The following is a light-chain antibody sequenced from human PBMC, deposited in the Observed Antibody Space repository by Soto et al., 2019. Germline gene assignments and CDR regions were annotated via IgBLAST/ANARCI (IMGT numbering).Light chain of an antibody. Sequence: QSALTQPASVSGSPGQSITISCTGTSSDVGGYNHVSWYQHHPGKAPKLIIYEVNNRPSGVSDRFSGSKSGNTASLTISGLQAEDEADYYCCSYAGYSSFVFGTGTKVTV. CDR3: CSYAGYSSFV. J-gene: IGLJ1*01. V-gene: IGLV2-23*02. CDR2: EVN. CDR1: SSDVGGYNH.